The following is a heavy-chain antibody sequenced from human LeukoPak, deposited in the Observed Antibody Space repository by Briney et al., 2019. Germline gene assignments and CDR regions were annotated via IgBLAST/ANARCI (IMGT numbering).Heavy chain of an antibody. CDR3: TRLKYYYDSSGYYYYGVFDY. J-gene: IGHJ4*02. V-gene: IGHV3-73*01. CDR1: GFTFSSYA. Sequence: PGGSLRLSCAASGFTFSSYAMTWVRQASGKGLEWVGRIRSKANSYATAYAASVKGRFTISRDDSKNTAYLQMNSLKTEDTAVYYCTRLKYYYDSSGYYYYGVFDYWGQGTLVTVSS. D-gene: IGHD3-22*01. CDR2: IRSKANSYAT.